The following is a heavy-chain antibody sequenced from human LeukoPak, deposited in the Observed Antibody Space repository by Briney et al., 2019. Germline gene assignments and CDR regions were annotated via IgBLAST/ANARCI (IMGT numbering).Heavy chain of an antibody. V-gene: IGHV1-2*02. Sequence: ASVKVTCKPSGYTFTYSYFHWVPQAPGVGLQWMGWISPNNGDTKYAEDFQDRVAMTRDTTISTAYMELTGLTPDDTAVYYCVRSPIRASAYWGRGTLVTVSS. CDR1: GYTFTYSY. J-gene: IGHJ4*02. CDR3: VRSPIRASAY. CDR2: ISPNNGDT.